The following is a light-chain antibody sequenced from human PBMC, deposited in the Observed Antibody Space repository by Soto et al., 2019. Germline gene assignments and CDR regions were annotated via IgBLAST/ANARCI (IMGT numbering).Light chain of an antibody. CDR1: QSISSW. V-gene: IGKV1-5*01. CDR2: DAS. Sequence: DIQMTQSPSTLSASVGDRVTITCRASQSISSWSAWYQQKPGKAPKLLIYDASSLESGVPSRFSGSGSGTEFTLTISSLQPDDFATYYCQQYTLFGGGTKVEIK. J-gene: IGKJ4*01. CDR3: QQYTL.